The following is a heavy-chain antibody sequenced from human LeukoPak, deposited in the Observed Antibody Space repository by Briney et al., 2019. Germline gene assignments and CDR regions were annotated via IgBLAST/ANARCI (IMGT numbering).Heavy chain of an antibody. CDR1: GGSISSYY. V-gene: IGHV4-59*01. CDR3: ARTVAGTSKPYYFDY. CDR2: IYYSGST. Sequence: SETLSHTCTVSGGSISSYYWSWIRQPPGKGLEWIGYIYYSGSTNYNPSLKSRVTISVDTSKNQFSLKLSSVTAADTAVYYCARTVAGTSKPYYFDYWGQGTLVTVSS. D-gene: IGHD6-19*01. J-gene: IGHJ4*02.